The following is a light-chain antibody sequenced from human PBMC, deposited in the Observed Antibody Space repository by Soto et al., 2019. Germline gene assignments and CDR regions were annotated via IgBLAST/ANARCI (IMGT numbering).Light chain of an antibody. Sequence: EIVLTQSPGTLSSSPGERATLSCRASQSVSRNFLAWYQQKPGQAPKLLISGASGRATGVPDRFSGSGSGTHFTLTISRLEPEDFALYSCQQYGSSPGTFGQGTKLEI. CDR3: QQYGSSPGT. CDR1: QSVSRNF. V-gene: IGKV3-20*01. CDR2: GAS. J-gene: IGKJ2*02.